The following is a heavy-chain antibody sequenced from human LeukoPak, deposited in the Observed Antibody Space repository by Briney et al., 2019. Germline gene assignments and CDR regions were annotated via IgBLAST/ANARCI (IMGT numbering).Heavy chain of an antibody. V-gene: IGHV3-48*04. CDR2: ISSSGSTI. CDR3: ARLYDILTGAFDI. J-gene: IGHJ3*02. CDR1: GFTFSTCA. D-gene: IGHD3-9*01. Sequence: GGSLRLSCAASGFTFSTCAMNWVRQAPGKGLEVVSYISSSGSTIYYADSVKGRFTSSRDNAKNSLYLQMNSLRAEDTAVYYCARLYDILTGAFDIWGQGTMVTVSS.